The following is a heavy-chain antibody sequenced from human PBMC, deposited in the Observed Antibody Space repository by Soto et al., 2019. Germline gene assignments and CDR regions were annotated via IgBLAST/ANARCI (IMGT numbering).Heavy chain of an antibody. J-gene: IGHJ5*02. V-gene: IGHV4-34*01. CDR3: ARGGLSDFWSGYYKYNWFDP. CDR2: INHSGST. D-gene: IGHD3-3*01. Sequence: SETLSLTCAVYGGSFSGYYWSWIRQPPGKGLEWIGEINHSGSTNYNPSLKSRVTLSVDTSKNQFSLKLSSVTAADTAVYYCARGGLSDFWSGYYKYNWFDPWGQGTLVTVSS. CDR1: GGSFSGYY.